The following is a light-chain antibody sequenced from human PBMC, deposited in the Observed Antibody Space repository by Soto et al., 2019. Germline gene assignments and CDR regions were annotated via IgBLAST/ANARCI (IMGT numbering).Light chain of an antibody. J-gene: IGKJ1*01. Sequence: EIVLTQSPGTLSLSPGERATLSCRASQSVSSYLAWYQQKPGQAPRLLIYDASTRATGISARFNGSGSGTDFTLTINSLEPEDFAVYYCQQRSNWPVTFGQGTKVEVK. V-gene: IGKV3-11*01. CDR2: DAS. CDR1: QSVSSY. CDR3: QQRSNWPVT.